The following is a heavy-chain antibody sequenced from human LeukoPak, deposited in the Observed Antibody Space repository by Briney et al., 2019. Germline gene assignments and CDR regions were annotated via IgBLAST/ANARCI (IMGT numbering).Heavy chain of an antibody. D-gene: IGHD6-25*01. CDR2: INPSGGST. V-gene: IGHV1-46*01. J-gene: IGHJ4*02. Sequence: ASVKVSCKASGYTFTSYYMHRVRQAPGQGLEWMGIINPSGGSTSYAQKFQGRVTITRDTSASTAYMELSSLRSEDTAVYYCARQGLGHKYYFDYWGQGTLVTVSS. CDR1: GYTFTSYY. CDR3: ARQGLGHKYYFDY.